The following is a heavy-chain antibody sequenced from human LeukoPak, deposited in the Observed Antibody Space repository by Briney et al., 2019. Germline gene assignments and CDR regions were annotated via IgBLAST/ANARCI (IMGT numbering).Heavy chain of an antibody. J-gene: IGHJ4*02. CDR3: AKWRWRQSEYED. V-gene: IGHV3-7*01. D-gene: IGHD5-24*01. Sequence: GGSLRLSCGASGFSFSDHWMGWVRQAPGKGLECVANIKHDGSGKEYVDSVKGRFTISRDNAKNSVYLEMSSLRAEDTAVYYSAKWRWRQSEYEDWGQGTLVTVSS. CDR1: GFSFSDHW. CDR2: IKHDGSGK.